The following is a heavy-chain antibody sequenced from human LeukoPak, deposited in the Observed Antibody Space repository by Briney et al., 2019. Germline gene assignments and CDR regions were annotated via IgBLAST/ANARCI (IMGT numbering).Heavy chain of an antibody. J-gene: IGHJ4*02. D-gene: IGHD3-22*01. CDR1: GYTLTELS. Sequence: ASVKVSCKVSGYTLTELSMHWVRQAPGKGLEWMGGFDPEDGETIYAQKFQGRVTITADKSTSTAYMELSSLRSEDTAVYYCARAKYYYDSSGYSRDYWGQGTLVTVSS. CDR2: FDPEDGET. V-gene: IGHV1-24*01. CDR3: ARAKYYYDSSGYSRDY.